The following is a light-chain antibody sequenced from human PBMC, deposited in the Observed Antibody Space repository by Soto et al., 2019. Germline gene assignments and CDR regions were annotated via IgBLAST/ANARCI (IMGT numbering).Light chain of an antibody. CDR1: SSDVGAYNY. J-gene: IGLJ1*01. V-gene: IGLV2-8*01. CDR2: EVS. CDR3: SSHATSTLYV. Sequence: QSVLTQPPSASGSPGQSVTISCTGTSSDVGAYNYVSWYQHHPGKAPKLIIYEVSKRPSGVPDRFSGSKSGNTASLTVSGLQAEDEADYYCSSHATSTLYVFGTGTNLTVL.